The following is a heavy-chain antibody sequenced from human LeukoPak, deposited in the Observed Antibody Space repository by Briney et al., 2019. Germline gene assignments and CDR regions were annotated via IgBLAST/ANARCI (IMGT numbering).Heavy chain of an antibody. D-gene: IGHD6-19*01. CDR1: GYTFTGYY. J-gene: IGHJ4*02. V-gene: IGHV1-2*02. CDR2: INPNSGGT. Sequence: ASVKVSCKASGYTFTGYYMHWVRQAPGQGLEWMGWINPNSGGTNYAQKFQGRVTMTRDTSISTAYMELSRLRSDDTAVYYCARVKGIAVAPFDYWGQGTLVTVSS. CDR3: ARVKGIAVAPFDY.